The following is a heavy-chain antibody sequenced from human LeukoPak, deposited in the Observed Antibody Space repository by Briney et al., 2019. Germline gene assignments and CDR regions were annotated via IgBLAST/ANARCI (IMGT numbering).Heavy chain of an antibody. CDR1: GFTVSSNY. D-gene: IGHD2-15*01. J-gene: IGHJ4*02. Sequence: GGSLRLSCAASGFTVSSNYMSWVRQAPGKGLEWVSVIYSGGSTYYADSVKGRFTISRHNSKNTLYLQMNSLRAEDTAVYYCARSVYCSGGSCYQETDYWDQGTLVTVSS. CDR3: ARSVYCSGGSCYQETDY. CDR2: IYSGGST. V-gene: IGHV3-53*04.